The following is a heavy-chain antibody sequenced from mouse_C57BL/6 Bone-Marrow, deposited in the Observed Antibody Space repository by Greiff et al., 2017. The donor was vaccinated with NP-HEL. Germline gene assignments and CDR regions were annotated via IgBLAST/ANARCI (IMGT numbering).Heavy chain of an antibody. Sequence: VQLQQSGAELVRPGTSVKVSCKASGYAFTNYLIEWVKQRPGQGLEWIGVINPGSGGTNYNEKFKGKATLTADKSSSTAYMQLSSLTSEDSAVYFCARTGDDGYWYFDVWGTGTTVTVSS. D-gene: IGHD2-3*01. CDR1: GYAFTNYL. J-gene: IGHJ1*03. V-gene: IGHV1-54*01. CDR3: ARTGDDGYWYFDV. CDR2: INPGSGGT.